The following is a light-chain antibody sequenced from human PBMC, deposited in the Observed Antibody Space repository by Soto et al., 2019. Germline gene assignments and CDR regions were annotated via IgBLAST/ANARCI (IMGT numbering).Light chain of an antibody. V-gene: IGKV2-28*01. Sequence: EIVMTQSPLTLPVTPGAPASISCRSSQRLLYNNTYNYLDWYVQKPGQSPQLLIYFGSNRAPGVPDRFSGSGSGTDFTLKINRVEAEDVGTYYCMQALQSLTFGQGTRLEIK. CDR1: QRLLYNNTYNY. CDR3: MQALQSLT. CDR2: FGS. J-gene: IGKJ5*01.